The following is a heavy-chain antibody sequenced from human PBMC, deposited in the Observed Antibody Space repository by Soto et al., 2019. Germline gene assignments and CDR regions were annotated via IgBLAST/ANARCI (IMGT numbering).Heavy chain of an antibody. CDR2: INGDGSGT. CDR3: AREVATSFDI. V-gene: IGHV3-74*01. J-gene: IGHJ3*02. D-gene: IGHD5-12*01. CDR1: GFTFNSNW. Sequence: GGSLRLSCAASGFTFNSNWMHWVRQAPGKGLVWVSRINGDGSGTNYADSVKGRFTISRDSAKNTLYLQMNNLRAEDKAVYYCAREVATSFDIWGQGTMVTVSS.